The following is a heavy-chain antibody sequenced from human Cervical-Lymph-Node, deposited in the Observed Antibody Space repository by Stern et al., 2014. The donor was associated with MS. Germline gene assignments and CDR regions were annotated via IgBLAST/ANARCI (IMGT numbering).Heavy chain of an antibody. D-gene: IGHD4-17*01. V-gene: IGHV4-30-2*01. Sequence: VQLEESRSGLVKPSQTLSLTCAVSGGSISSGGYPRSLIRQPPGKGLEWLGYISSSGSTYYNPSLKSRVTISVDRSKNQFSLKLSSVTAADTAVYYCARSSTVTPNAFDIWGQGTMVTVSS. CDR1: GGSISSGGYP. CDR2: ISSSGST. J-gene: IGHJ3*02. CDR3: ARSSTVTPNAFDI.